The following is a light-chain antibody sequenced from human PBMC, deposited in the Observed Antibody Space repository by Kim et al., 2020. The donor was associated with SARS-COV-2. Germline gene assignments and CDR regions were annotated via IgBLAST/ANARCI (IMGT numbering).Light chain of an antibody. V-gene: IGLV3-1*01. J-gene: IGLJ2*01. CDR1: KLGDKY. Sequence: SYELTQPPSVSVSPGQTASITCSGDKLGDKYACWYQQKPGQSPVVVIYQDSKRPSGIPERFSGSNSGNTATLTISGTQAMDEADYYCQAWDSSSVVCGGG. CDR2: QDS. CDR3: QAWDSSSVV.